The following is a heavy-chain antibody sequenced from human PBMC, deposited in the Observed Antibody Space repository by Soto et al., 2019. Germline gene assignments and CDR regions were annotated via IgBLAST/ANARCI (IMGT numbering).Heavy chain of an antibody. V-gene: IGHV5-51*01. D-gene: IGHD6-13*01. J-gene: IGHJ3*02. CDR1: GYSFTSYW. CDR3: ARRQQLAHAAFDI. Sequence: PGQSMKISWKGSGYSFTSYWIGWVRQMPGKGLEWMGITYPGDSDTRYSPSFQGQVTISADKSISTAYLQWSSLKASDTAMYYSARRQQLAHAAFDIWGKGSMVTVSS. CDR2: TYPGDSDT.